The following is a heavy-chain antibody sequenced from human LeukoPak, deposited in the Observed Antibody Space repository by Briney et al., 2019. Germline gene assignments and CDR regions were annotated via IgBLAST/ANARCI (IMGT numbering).Heavy chain of an antibody. J-gene: IGHJ4*02. Sequence: GGSLRLSCAASGFTFIDFAMHWVRQAPGKGLDWVAVISYDGNFKHYAGSVKGRFTVSRDNSKNTLYLQMNSLRAEDTAVYYCAKDSDSSGWYGSPFDYWGQGTLVTVSS. CDR3: AKDSDSSGWYGSPFDY. CDR1: GFTFIDFA. CDR2: ISYDGNFK. D-gene: IGHD6-19*01. V-gene: IGHV3-30*04.